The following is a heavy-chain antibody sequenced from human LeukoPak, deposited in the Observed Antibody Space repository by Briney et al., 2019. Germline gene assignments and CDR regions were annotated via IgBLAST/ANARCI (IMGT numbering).Heavy chain of an antibody. CDR1: GGSISSGDYY. CDR2: IYYSGST. J-gene: IGHJ4*02. V-gene: IGHV4-30-4*01. D-gene: IGHD2-8*02. Sequence: SETLSLTCTVSGGSISSGDYYWSWIRQPPGKGLEWIGYIYYSGSTSYNPSLKSRLTISVDTSKNQFSLKLSSVTAADTAVYYCARGRGGVFIGYWGQGTLVTVSS. CDR3: ARGRGGVFIGY.